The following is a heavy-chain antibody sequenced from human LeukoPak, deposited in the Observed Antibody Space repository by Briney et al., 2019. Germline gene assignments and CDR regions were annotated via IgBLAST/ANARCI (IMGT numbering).Heavy chain of an antibody. CDR1: GGSFSGYY. D-gene: IGHD6-13*01. J-gene: IGHJ4*02. CDR3: ARRFGQGSSSTEGFDY. CDR2: INHSGST. V-gene: IGHV4-34*01. Sequence: PSETLSLTCAVYGGSFSGYYWSWVRQPPGKGLEWIGEINHSGSTNYNPSLKSRVPISVDTSKTQFSLKLSSLTAADTAVYYCARRFGQGSSSTEGFDYWGQGTLVTVSS.